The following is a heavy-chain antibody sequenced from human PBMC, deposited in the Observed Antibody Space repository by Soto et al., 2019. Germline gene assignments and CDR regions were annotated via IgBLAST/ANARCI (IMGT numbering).Heavy chain of an antibody. J-gene: IGHJ6*02. CDR3: ARAPRELLAEGPLFLYYYYGLDV. D-gene: IGHD1-7*01. Sequence: QVHLQQWGAGLLKPSGTLSLTCAVSGGSFSDAFWSWVRQSPGRGLEWLGEVFHTGNTNYNPSLKRRVTLSVDTAKNQFSLRLTSVTAADSAVHYCARAPRELLAEGPLFLYYYYGLDVWGQGTTVTVSS. CDR1: GGSFSDAF. CDR2: VFHTGNT. V-gene: IGHV4-34*12.